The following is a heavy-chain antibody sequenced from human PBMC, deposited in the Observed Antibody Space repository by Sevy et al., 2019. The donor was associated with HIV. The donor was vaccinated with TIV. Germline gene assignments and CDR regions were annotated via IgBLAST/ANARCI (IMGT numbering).Heavy chain of an antibody. D-gene: IGHD3-22*01. Sequence: GGSLRLSCAASGFIFSDYDMNWVRQAPGKGLEWISVISSMSSYIKYADSLKGRVTISRDNANNSLFLQLNSLRAEDTAVDYGARAGEYYDIGGLHYWGQGALVTVSS. CDR1: GFIFSDYD. J-gene: IGHJ4*02. V-gene: IGHV3-21*05. CDR2: ISSMSSYI. CDR3: ARAGEYYDIGGLHY.